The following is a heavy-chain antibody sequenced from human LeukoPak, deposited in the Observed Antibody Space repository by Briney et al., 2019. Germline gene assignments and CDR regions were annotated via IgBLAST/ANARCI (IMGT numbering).Heavy chain of an antibody. CDR1: GGTFSSYA. J-gene: IGHJ4*02. CDR3: ARIPSGYDRNYHFDY. D-gene: IGHD5-12*01. V-gene: IGHV1-8*02. CDR2: MNPNSGNT. Sequence: VASVKVSCKASGGTFSSYAISWVRQATGQGLEWMGWMNPNSGNTGYAQKFQGRVTMTRNTSISTAYMELSSLRSEDTAVYYCARIPSGYDRNYHFDYWGQGTLVTVCS.